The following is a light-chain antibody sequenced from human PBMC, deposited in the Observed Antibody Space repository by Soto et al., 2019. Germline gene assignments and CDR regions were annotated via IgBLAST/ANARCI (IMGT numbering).Light chain of an antibody. CDR2: DDN. Sequence: LTEPPSVSVAPGQTARITCGGNNIGSTSVHWYKQSPGQAPVLVVYDDNDRPSGIPERFSGFNSENTATLTITRVEAGDEADYYCQVWNISTDHYVFGTGTKVTVL. V-gene: IGLV3-21*02. CDR1: NIGSTS. J-gene: IGLJ1*01. CDR3: QVWNISTDHYV.